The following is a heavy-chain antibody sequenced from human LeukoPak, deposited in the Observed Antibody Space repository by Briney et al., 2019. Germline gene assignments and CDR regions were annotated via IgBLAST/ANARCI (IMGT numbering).Heavy chain of an antibody. Sequence: GGSLRLSCAASGFSFSVYAMTWVRQAPGKGLEWVSVISGSGSSPFYADSVKGLITISRDNSKNTLYLQMNSLRAEDTAVYYCAKARRGYTSSWIDYWGQGTLVTVSS. CDR3: AKARRGYTSSWIDY. CDR2: ISGSGSSP. CDR1: GFSFSVYA. V-gene: IGHV3-23*01. D-gene: IGHD6-13*01. J-gene: IGHJ4*02.